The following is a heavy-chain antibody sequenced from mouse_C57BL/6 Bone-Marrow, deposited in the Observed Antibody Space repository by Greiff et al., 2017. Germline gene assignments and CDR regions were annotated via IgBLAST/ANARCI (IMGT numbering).Heavy chain of an antibody. J-gene: IGHJ4*01. V-gene: IGHV2-5*01. CDR1: GFSLTSYG. CDR2: IWRGGST. Sequence: VMLVESGPGLVQPSQSLSITCTVSGFSLTSYGVHWVRQSPGKGLEWLGVIWRGGSTDYNAAFMSRLSIAKDNSKSQVFFKMNSLQADDTAIYYCAKKERKGAMDYWGQGTSVTVSS. CDR3: AKKERKGAMDY.